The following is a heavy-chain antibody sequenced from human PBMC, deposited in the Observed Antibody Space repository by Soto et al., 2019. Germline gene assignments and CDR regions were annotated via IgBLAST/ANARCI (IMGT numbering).Heavy chain of an antibody. J-gene: IGHJ2*01. V-gene: IGHV1-24*01. CDR3: ATDDIRRGGRFYWYFDL. CDR1: GYTFTELS. Sequence: QVQLVQSGAEVKKPGASVKVSCKASGYTFTELSMHWVRQAPGKGLEWMGGFDPEDGETIYAQKFQGRVTMTEDTSTDTAYMELSSLRSEDTAVYYCATDDIRRGGRFYWYFDLWGRGTLVTVSS. D-gene: IGHD2-15*01. CDR2: FDPEDGET.